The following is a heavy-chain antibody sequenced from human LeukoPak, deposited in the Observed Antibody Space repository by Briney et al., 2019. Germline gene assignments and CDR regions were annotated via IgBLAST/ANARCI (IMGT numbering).Heavy chain of an antibody. D-gene: IGHD3-22*01. CDR1: GFTFSSYS. J-gene: IGHJ4*02. Sequence: GGSLRLSCAASGFTFSSYSMNWVRQAPGKGLEWVSIITSGVGITYYADSVKGRFTISRDNSKNTLYLQMNSLRAEDTAVYYCAKGDYYDLDYWGQGTLVTVSS. CDR3: AKGDYYDLDY. V-gene: IGHV3-23*01. CDR2: ITSGVGIT.